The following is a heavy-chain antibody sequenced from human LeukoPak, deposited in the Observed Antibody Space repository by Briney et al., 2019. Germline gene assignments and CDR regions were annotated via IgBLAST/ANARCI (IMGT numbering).Heavy chain of an antibody. V-gene: IGHV1-2*02. D-gene: IGHD3-10*01. CDR3: ARGPRFGELLWHWFDP. J-gene: IGHJ5*02. Sequence: ASVKVSCKASGYTFTAYYIHWVRQAPGQGLEWMGWINPNGGGTNYAQEFQGRVTMTRDTSISTAYMELSRLRSDDTAVYYCARGPRFGELLWHWFDPWGQGTLVTVSS. CDR1: GYTFTAYY. CDR2: INPNGGGT.